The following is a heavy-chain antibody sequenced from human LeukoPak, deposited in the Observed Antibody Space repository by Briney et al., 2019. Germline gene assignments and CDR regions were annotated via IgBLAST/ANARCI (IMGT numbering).Heavy chain of an antibody. J-gene: IGHJ4*02. D-gene: IGHD6-19*01. V-gene: IGHV1-2*06. CDR2: INPNSGGT. CDR3: ARESAGAGDIDY. Sequence: ASVKVSCKASRYTFTGYYMHWVRQAPGQGLEWMGRINPNSGGTNYAQKFQGRVTMTRDTSISTAYMELSRLRSDDTAVYYCARESAGAGDIDYWGQGTLVTVSS. CDR1: RYTFTGYY.